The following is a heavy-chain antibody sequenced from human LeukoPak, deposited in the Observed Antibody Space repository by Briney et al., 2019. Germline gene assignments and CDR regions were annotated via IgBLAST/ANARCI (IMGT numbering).Heavy chain of an antibody. D-gene: IGHD4-23*01. V-gene: IGHV1-69-2*01. CDR3: ATYPYYGGNSYFQH. CDR2: VDPEDGET. J-gene: IGHJ1*01. CDR1: GYTFTDYY. Sequence: ASVKVSCKVSGYTFTDYYMHWVRQAPGKGLEWMGLVDPEDGETIHAEKFQGRVTITADTSTDTAYMELSSLRSEDTAVYYCATYPYYGGNSYFQHWGQGTLVTVSS.